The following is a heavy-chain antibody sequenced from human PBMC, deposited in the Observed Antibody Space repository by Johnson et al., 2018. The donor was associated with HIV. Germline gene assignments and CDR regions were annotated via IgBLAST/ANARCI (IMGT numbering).Heavy chain of an antibody. CDR1: GFTFSSYG. V-gene: IGHV3-30*02. Sequence: QVQLVESGGDVVQPGGSLRLSCAASGFTFSSYGMHWVRQAPGKGLEWVAFIRYDGSYKYYADSVTGRFTISRDNSKNTLYLQMNSLRAEDTAVYYCAKGMWGHDAFDIWGQGTMVTVSS. D-gene: IGHD1-26*01. CDR3: AKGMWGHDAFDI. CDR2: IRYDGSYK. J-gene: IGHJ3*02.